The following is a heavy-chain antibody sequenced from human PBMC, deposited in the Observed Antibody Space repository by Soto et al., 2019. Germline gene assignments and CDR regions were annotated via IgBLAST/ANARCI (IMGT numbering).Heavy chain of an antibody. D-gene: IGHD3-22*01. CDR1: GGTFSSYA. J-gene: IGHJ6*02. CDR2: IIPIFGTA. CDR3: PRGRDDSSGYYYYYGMEV. Sequence: GASVKVSCKASGGTFSSYAISWVRQAPGQGLEWMGGIIPIFGTANYAQKFQGRVTITADESTGTADMELSSLRSEETAVYYCPRGRDDSSGYYYYYGMEVWAQGTTVNVSS. V-gene: IGHV1-69*13.